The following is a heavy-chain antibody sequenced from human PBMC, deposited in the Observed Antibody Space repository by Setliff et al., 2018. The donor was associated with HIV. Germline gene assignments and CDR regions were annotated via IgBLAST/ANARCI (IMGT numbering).Heavy chain of an antibody. CDR2: IIPVRGLA. CDR3: ARHYFDSNSYYRPPFDS. Sequence: GASVKVSCKASGGTFNTHALSWVRQAPGQGLEWMGGIIPVRGLANYARNFQGRVTITADTSTNTAYLEVVSLRSEDTAIYYCARHYFDSNSYYRPPFDSWGQGTPVTVSS. J-gene: IGHJ5*01. CDR1: GGTFNTHA. V-gene: IGHV1-69*10. D-gene: IGHD3-22*01.